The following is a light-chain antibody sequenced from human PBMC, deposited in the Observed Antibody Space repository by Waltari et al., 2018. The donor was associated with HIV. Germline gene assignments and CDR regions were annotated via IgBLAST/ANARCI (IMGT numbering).Light chain of an antibody. J-gene: IGKJ1*01. V-gene: IGKV4-1*01. CDR1: MSVLSEANNMNY. Sequence: VLTQSPGSLGLSSGGRANYKFKSSMSVLSEANNMNYLAWYQQKPGQPPRLLLSCSSTRESGVSARFTGSGSGTDFTLTIDNVQSDDAAIYYCQQFYKIPLTFGQGTKVEI. CDR2: CSS. CDR3: QQFYKIPLT.